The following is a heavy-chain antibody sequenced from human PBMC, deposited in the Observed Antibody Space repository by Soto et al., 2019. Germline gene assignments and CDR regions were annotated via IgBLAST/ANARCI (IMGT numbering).Heavy chain of an antibody. J-gene: IGHJ6*02. Sequence: PGGSLRLSCAASGFTFSSYEMNWVRQAPGKGLEWVSYISSSGSTIYYADSVKGRFTISRDNAKSSLYLQMNSLRAEDTAVYYCARDYDSSGSTTYYYYYYGMDVWGQGTTVTVSS. CDR1: GFTFSSYE. CDR3: ARDYDSSGSTTYYYYYYGMDV. V-gene: IGHV3-48*03. D-gene: IGHD3-22*01. CDR2: ISSSGSTI.